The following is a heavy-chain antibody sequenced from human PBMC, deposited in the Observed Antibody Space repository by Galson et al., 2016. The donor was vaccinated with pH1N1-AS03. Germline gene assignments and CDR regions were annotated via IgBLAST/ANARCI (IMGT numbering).Heavy chain of an antibody. Sequence: SLRLSCAASGFTFGSYWMSWVRQAPGKGLEWVANIKEDGSEKSYVDSVKGRFTISRDNSKNSQYLQMNSLRVEDTALYYCARYGSSPWFDPWGQGTLVTVSS. CDR1: GFTFGSYW. CDR3: ARYGSSPWFDP. V-gene: IGHV3-7*01. J-gene: IGHJ5*02. D-gene: IGHD6-6*01. CDR2: IKEDGSEK.